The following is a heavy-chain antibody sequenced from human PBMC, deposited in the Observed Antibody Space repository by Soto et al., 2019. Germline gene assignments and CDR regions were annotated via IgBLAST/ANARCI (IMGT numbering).Heavy chain of an antibody. J-gene: IGHJ4*02. CDR2: INHSGST. CDR3: ARDKITGLFDY. V-gene: IGHV4-34*01. D-gene: IGHD2-8*02. Sequence: PSETLSLTCAVDGGSFSGYCWTWIRQPPGTGLEWIGEINHSGSTNYNPSLKSRVTMSVDTSKSQFSLKLTSVTAADTAVYYCARDKITGLFDYWGQGTLVTVSS. CDR1: GGSFSGYC.